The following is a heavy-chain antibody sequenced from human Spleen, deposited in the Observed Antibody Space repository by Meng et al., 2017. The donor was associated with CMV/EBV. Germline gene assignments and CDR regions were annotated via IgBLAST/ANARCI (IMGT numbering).Heavy chain of an antibody. CDR2: INPNSGGT. V-gene: IGHV1-2*06. CDR1: FTGYY. D-gene: IGHD3-9*01. J-gene: IGHJ5*02. Sequence: FTGYYMHWVRQAPGQGLEWMGRINPNSGGTNYAQKFQGRVTMTRDTSISTAYMELSRLRSDDTAVYYCARDHYDILTGYYMFWFDPWGQGTLVTVSS. CDR3: ARDHYDILTGYYMFWFDP.